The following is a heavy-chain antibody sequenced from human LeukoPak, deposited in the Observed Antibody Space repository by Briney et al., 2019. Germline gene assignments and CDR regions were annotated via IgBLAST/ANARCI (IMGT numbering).Heavy chain of an antibody. J-gene: IGHJ5*02. CDR2: IIPILGIA. CDR1: GGTFSSYA. Sequence: ASVTVSCKASGGTFSSYAISWVRQAPGQGLEWMGRIIPILGIANYAQKFQGRVTITADKSTSTAYMELSSLRSEDTAVYYCARDSSVVVVTAIKYNWFDPWGQGTLVTVSS. D-gene: IGHD2-21*02. CDR3: ARDSSVVVVTAIKYNWFDP. V-gene: IGHV1-69*04.